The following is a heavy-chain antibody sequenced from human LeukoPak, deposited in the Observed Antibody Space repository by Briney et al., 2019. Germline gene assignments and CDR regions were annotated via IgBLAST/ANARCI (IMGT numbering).Heavy chain of an antibody. V-gene: IGHV1-2*02. CDR2: INPNSGGT. CDR3: ARDSYYDSSGYRY. D-gene: IGHD3-22*01. Sequence: ASVKVSCKASGYTFTGYYMHWVRQAPGQGLEWMGWINPNSGGTNYAQKFQGRVTMTRDTSISTAYMELSRLRSDDTAVYYCARDSYYDSSGYRYWGQGTLVTVSS. J-gene: IGHJ4*02. CDR1: GYTFTGYY.